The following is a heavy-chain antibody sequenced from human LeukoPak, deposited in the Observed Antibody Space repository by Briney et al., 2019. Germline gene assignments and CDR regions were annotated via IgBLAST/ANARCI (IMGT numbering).Heavy chain of an antibody. V-gene: IGHV3-30*03. CDR3: TPDPGYSGSNSY. Sequence: PGGSLRLSCAASGFTFSSYGMHWVRQAPGKGLEWVAVISYDGSNKYYADSVKGRFTISRDNSKNTLYLQMNSLKTEDTAVYYCTPDPGYSGSNSYWGQGTLVTVSS. CDR1: GFTFSSYG. J-gene: IGHJ4*02. CDR2: ISYDGSNK. D-gene: IGHD5-12*01.